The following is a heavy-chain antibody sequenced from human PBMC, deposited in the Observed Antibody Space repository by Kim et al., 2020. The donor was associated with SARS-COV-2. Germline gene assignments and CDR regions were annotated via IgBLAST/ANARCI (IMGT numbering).Heavy chain of an antibody. D-gene: IGHD2-8*02. J-gene: IGHJ4*02. V-gene: IGHV3-23*01. Sequence: GGSLRLSCAASGFTFSSYAMSWVRQAPGKGLEWVSVIAGSGANTYYADAVKGRFTISSDNSKNMLYLEMDSLRADDTAVYYCAKRLRAGTGGGFDYWGQGTLVTVSS. CDR1: GFTFSSYA. CDR2: IAGSGANT. CDR3: AKRLRAGTGGGFDY.